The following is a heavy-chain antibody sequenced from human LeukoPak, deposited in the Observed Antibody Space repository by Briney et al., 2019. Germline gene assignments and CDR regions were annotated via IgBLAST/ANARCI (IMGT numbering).Heavy chain of an antibody. D-gene: IGHD3-10*01. CDR2: ISGNGGST. CDR3: ARVRARDGFDI. Sequence: GSLRLSCAASGFTFSSYAMHWVRQAPGKGLEYVPDISGNGGSTYYANSVKGRFTISRDNSKNTLYLQMGSLRAEDMAVYYCARVRARDGFDIWGQGTMVTVSS. CDR1: GFTFSSYA. V-gene: IGHV3-64*01. J-gene: IGHJ3*02.